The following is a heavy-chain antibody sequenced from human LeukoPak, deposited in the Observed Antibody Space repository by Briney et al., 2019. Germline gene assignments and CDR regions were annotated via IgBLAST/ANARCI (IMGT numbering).Heavy chain of an antibody. Sequence: ASVKVSCKASGYTFTSYGISWVRQAPGQGLEWMGWISAYNGNTNYAQKLQGRVTMTTDTSTSTAYMELRSLRSDDTAVYYCASAYCSGGSCYGYYYYGMDVWGQGTTVTVSS. CDR3: ASAYCSGGSCYGYYYYGMDV. CDR1: GYTFTSYG. CDR2: ISAYNGNT. V-gene: IGHV1-18*01. D-gene: IGHD2-15*01. J-gene: IGHJ6*02.